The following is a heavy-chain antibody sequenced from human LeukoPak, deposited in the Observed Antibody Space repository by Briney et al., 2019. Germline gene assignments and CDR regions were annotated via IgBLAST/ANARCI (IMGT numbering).Heavy chain of an antibody. CDR2: ISSSSSYI. V-gene: IGHV3-21*01. D-gene: IGHD6-13*01. CDR1: GFTFSSYA. J-gene: IGHJ4*02. Sequence: GGSLRLSCAASGFTFSSYAMSWVRQAPGKGLEWVSSISSSSSYIYYADSVKGRFTISRDNAKNSLYLQMNSLRAEDTAVYYCARGNAAARGFDYWGQGTLVTVSS. CDR3: ARGNAAARGFDY.